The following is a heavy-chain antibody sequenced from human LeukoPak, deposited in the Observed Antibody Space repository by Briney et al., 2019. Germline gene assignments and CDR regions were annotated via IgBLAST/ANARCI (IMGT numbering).Heavy chain of an antibody. CDR2: IYRSGTT. J-gene: IGHJ4*02. D-gene: IGHD3/OR15-3a*01. CDR1: GYSISSGYF. V-gene: IGHV4-38-2*01. CDR3: ARVDSTKFDY. Sequence: PSETLSLTCAVSGYSISSGYFWGWIRPPPGKGLEWIVSIYRSGTTYHNPSLKSRVTISLDTSKNQFSLKVSSVTAADTAVYYCARVDSTKFDYWGQGTLVTVSS.